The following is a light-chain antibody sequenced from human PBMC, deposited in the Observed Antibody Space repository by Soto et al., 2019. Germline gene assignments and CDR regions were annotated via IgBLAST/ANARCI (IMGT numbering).Light chain of an antibody. Sequence: SALTQPASVSGSPGQSITISCTGTSSDVGGYNYVSWYQHHPGKAPKLIIYDVTSRPSGVSIRFSGSKSDNTASLTISGLQPEDEADYHCSSYTTSNTRQIVFGTGTKVTV. CDR3: SSYTTSNTRQIV. CDR2: DVT. V-gene: IGLV2-14*03. CDR1: SSDVGGYNY. J-gene: IGLJ1*01.